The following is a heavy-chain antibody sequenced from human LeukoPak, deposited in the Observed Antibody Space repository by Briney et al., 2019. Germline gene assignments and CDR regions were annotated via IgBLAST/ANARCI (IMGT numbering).Heavy chain of an antibody. CDR3: ARGDNSGWRNVYYFDY. V-gene: IGHV3-21*01. Sequence: PGGSLRFSCAASGFTFSSYSMNWVRQAPGKGLEWVSSISSSSSYIYYADSVKGRFTISRDNAKNSLYLQMNSLRAEDTAVYYCARGDNSGWRNVYYFDYWGQGTLVTVSS. J-gene: IGHJ4*02. CDR1: GFTFSSYS. D-gene: IGHD6-19*01. CDR2: ISSSSSYI.